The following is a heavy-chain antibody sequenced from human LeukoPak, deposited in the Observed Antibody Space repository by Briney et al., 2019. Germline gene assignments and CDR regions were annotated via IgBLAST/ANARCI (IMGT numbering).Heavy chain of an antibody. V-gene: IGHV7-4-1*01. CDR1: GYTFTSYA. Sequence: ASVKVSCKASGYTFTSYAMNWVRQAPGQGLEWMGWINTNTGNPTYAQGVTGRFVFSLDTSVSTAYYCARAYDFWSGYSYYYYLDVWGKGTTVTVSS. CDR3: YLDV. J-gene: IGHJ6*03. D-gene: IGHD3-3*01. CDR2: INTNTGNP.